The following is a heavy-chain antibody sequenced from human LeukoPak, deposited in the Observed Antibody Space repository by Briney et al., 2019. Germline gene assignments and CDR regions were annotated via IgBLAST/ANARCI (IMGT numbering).Heavy chain of an antibody. Sequence: GESLKISCKGSGYSFTSYWIGWVRQMPGKGLECMGIIYPGDSDTRYSPSFQGQVTISADKSISTAYLQWSSLKASDTAMYYCARYFDWLFPPYYYYYMDVWGKGTTVTVSS. CDR3: ARYFDWLFPPYYYYYMDV. CDR2: IYPGDSDT. V-gene: IGHV5-51*01. D-gene: IGHD3-9*01. CDR1: GYSFTSYW. J-gene: IGHJ6*03.